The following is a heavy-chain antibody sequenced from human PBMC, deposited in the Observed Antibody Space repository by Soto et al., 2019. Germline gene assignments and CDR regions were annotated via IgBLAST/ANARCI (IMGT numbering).Heavy chain of an antibody. D-gene: IGHD3-10*01. V-gene: IGHV4-4*07. CDR3: ARLQFGEGFDY. Sequence: SETLSLTCTVSGGSMSSYYWSWLRQSAGKGLEWIGRIYSSGSTNYNPSLKSRVTMSVDTSKNQFSLNLTSVTAADTAVYYCARLQFGEGFDYWGQGALVTVSS. J-gene: IGHJ4*02. CDR2: IYSSGST. CDR1: GGSMSSYY.